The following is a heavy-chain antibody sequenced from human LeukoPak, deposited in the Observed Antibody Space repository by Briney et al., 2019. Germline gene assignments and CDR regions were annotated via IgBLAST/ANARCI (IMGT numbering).Heavy chain of an antibody. J-gene: IGHJ4*02. Sequence: GGSLRLSCAASGFTFSSYAMSWVRQAPGKGLEWVSAISGSSGSTYYADSVKGRFTISRDNSKNTLYLQMNSLRAEDTAVYYCSRYNWNDAAFDYWGQGTLVTVSS. V-gene: IGHV3-23*01. CDR2: ISGSSGST. CDR1: GFTFSSYA. D-gene: IGHD1-20*01. CDR3: SRYNWNDAAFDY.